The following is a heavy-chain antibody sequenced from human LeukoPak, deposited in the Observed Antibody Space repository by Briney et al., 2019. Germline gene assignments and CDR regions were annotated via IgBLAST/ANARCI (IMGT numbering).Heavy chain of an antibody. CDR2: INHNGNVN. CDR1: GFTFSSYW. CDR3: VRGGGLDV. D-gene: IGHD3-16*01. V-gene: IGHV3-7*03. J-gene: IGHJ6*02. Sequence: GGSLRLSCAASGFTFSSYWMNWARQAPGKGLEWVASINHNGNVNYYVDSVKGRFTISRDNAKNSLYLQMSNLRAEDTAVYFCVRGGGLDVWGQGATVTVSS.